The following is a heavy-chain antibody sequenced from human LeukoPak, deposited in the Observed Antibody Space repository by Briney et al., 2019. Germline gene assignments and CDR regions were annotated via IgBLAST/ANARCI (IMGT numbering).Heavy chain of an antibody. CDR2: ISGSGGST. Sequence: GGSLRLTCAASGFTFSSYAMSWVRQAPGKGLEWVSAISGSGGSTYYADSVKGRFTISRDNSKNTLYLQMNSLRAEDTAVYYCARKIPSMSYFDYWGQGTLVTVSS. CDR1: GFTFSSYA. CDR3: ARKIPSMSYFDY. V-gene: IGHV3-23*01. D-gene: IGHD2-2*02. J-gene: IGHJ4*02.